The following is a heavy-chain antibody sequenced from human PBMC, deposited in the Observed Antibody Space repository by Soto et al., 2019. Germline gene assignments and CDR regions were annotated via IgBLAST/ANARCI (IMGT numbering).Heavy chain of an antibody. V-gene: IGHV3-23*01. D-gene: IGHD5-12*01. Sequence: EVQLLESGGGLVQPGGSLRLSCAASGFTFSNYAMNWVRQAPGKGLEWGSTISASSGSTYYADSVKGRFTVSRDNSKNFQYLQMNRLRGDDTSVYYCAKVRSERYSGPHSDYWGKGNLVTISP. CDR2: ISASSGST. J-gene: IGHJ4*02. CDR3: AKVRSERYSGPHSDY. CDR1: GFTFSNYA.